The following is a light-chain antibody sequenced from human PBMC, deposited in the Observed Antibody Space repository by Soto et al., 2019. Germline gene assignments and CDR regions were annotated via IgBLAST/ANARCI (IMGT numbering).Light chain of an antibody. Sequence: QSVLTQPPSVSGAPGQRITISCTGSSSNIGADYDVHWYQQFPGTAPKLLIDGNVDRPSGVPDRFSASKSGTSASLAITGLQAEDEADYYCLAYDTSLSGVVFGTGTKLTVL. CDR1: SSNIGADYD. CDR2: GNV. CDR3: LAYDTSLSGVV. V-gene: IGLV1-40*01. J-gene: IGLJ1*01.